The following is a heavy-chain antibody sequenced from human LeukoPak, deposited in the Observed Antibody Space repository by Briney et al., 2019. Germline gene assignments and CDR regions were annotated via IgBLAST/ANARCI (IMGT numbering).Heavy chain of an antibody. CDR3: ARHEKQYSSSWTRFDP. D-gene: IGHD6-13*01. CDR2: MNPNRLNT. J-gene: IGHJ5*02. V-gene: IGHV1-8*01. CDR1: GYTFISFD. Sequence: ASMKVSCKTSGYTFISFDVIWVRQATGQGVGWVGWMNPNRLNTGYAQKLRSRVSTTAETSIRTAYMELSSLIAEDPAVHYCARHEKQYSSSWTRFDPWGQGTLVPVSS.